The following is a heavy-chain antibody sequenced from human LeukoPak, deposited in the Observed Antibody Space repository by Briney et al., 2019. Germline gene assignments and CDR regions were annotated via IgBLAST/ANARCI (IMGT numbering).Heavy chain of an antibody. CDR1: GFTFSSYA. D-gene: IGHD3-3*01. V-gene: IGHV3-23*01. Sequence: GGSLRLSCAASGFTFSSYAMSWVRQAPGKGLEWVSAISGSGGSTYYADSVRGRFTISRDNSKNTLYLQMNSLRAEDTAVYYCENVIIPTLYFDYWGQGTLVIVSS. J-gene: IGHJ4*02. CDR2: ISGSGGST. CDR3: ENVIIPTLYFDY.